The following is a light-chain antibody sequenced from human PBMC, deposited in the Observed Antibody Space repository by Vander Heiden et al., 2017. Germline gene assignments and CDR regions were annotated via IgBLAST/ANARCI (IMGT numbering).Light chain of an antibody. CDR2: DAS. Sequence: EMVLTQSPATLSLFPGERATLSCRASQSVSSYLAWYQQKPGQAPRLLIYDASNRATGIPARFSGSGSGTDFTLTISSLEPEDFAVYYCQQRSNWLFGGGTKVEIK. J-gene: IGKJ4*01. V-gene: IGKV3-11*01. CDR1: QSVSSY. CDR3: QQRSNWL.